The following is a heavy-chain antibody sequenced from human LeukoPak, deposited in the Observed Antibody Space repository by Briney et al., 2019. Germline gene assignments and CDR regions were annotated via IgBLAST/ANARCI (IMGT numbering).Heavy chain of an antibody. Sequence: GGSLRLSCAASGFTFSSYAMSWVRQAPGKGLEWVSAISGSGGSTYYADSVKGRFTISRDNSKNTLYLQMNSLRAEDTAVYYCARSTGYSGRYYFDYWGQGTLVTVSS. D-gene: IGHD5-12*01. V-gene: IGHV3-23*01. CDR1: GFTFSSYA. CDR3: ARSTGYSGRYYFDY. J-gene: IGHJ4*02. CDR2: ISGSGGST.